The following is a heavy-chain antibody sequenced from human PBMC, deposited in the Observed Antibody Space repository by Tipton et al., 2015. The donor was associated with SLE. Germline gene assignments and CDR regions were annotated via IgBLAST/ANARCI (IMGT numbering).Heavy chain of an antibody. V-gene: IGHV4-59*06. D-gene: IGHD5-24*01. CDR2: IYYSGST. J-gene: IGHJ4*02. CDR3: ARDGGEYYFDY. Sequence: TLSLTCTVSGGSISSYYWDWIRQPPGKGLEWIGYIYYSGSTYYNPSLKSRVTISVDTSKNQFSLKLSSVTAADTAVYYCARDGGEYYFDYWGQGTLVTVSS. CDR1: GGSISSYY.